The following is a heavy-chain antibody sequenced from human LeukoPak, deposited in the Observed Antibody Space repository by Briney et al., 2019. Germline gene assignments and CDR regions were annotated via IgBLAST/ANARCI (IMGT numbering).Heavy chain of an antibody. CDR3: ARAKTYYDGSGANYYYGMDV. CDR2: ISASGGTT. V-gene: IGHV3-23*01. J-gene: IGHJ6*02. CDR1: GFTFSRYA. Sequence: GESLKISCAASGFTFSRYALTWVRLAPGKGLEGVSTISASGGTTYYAGSVKGRFTISRDNSENTVDLQMNSLRAEDTAVYYCARAKTYYDGSGANYYYGMDVWGQGTSVTVSS. D-gene: IGHD3-10*01.